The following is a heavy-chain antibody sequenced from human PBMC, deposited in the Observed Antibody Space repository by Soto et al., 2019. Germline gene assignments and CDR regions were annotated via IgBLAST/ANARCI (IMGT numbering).Heavy chain of an antibody. V-gene: IGHV3-23*01. Sequence: GGSLRLSCAASGFTFISYAVSWVRQAPGKGLEWVSAISGSGGSTYYADSVKGRFTISRDNSKNTLYLQMNSLRAEDTAVYYCAKAPYGSGSYYVDYWGQGTLVTVSS. CDR3: AKAPYGSGSYYVDY. CDR2: ISGSGGST. J-gene: IGHJ4*02. D-gene: IGHD3-10*01. CDR1: GFTFISYA.